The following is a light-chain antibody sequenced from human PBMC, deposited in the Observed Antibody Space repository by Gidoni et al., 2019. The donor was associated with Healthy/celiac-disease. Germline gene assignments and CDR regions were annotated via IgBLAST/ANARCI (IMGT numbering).Light chain of an antibody. CDR1: KLGNKY. CDR3: QAWDSSTFYV. Sequence: SYELTQPPSVSVYPEQTASITCSGDKLGNKYACWYQQKPGQSPVLVIYQDNKRPSGIPERFSGSNSGNTATLTISGTQAMDEADYYCQAWDSSTFYVFGTGTKVTVL. CDR2: QDN. V-gene: IGLV3-1*01. J-gene: IGLJ1*01.